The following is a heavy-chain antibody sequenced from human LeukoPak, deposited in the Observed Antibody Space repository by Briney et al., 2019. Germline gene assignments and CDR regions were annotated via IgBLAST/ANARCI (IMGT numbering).Heavy chain of an antibody. V-gene: IGHV3-21*01. CDR2: ISSSSSYI. J-gene: IGHJ6*02. CDR3: ARDLSSSWYEDYYYGMDV. D-gene: IGHD6-13*01. Sequence: GGSLRLSCAASGFTFSSYSMNWVRQAPGKGLEWVSSISSSSSYIYYADSVKGRFTISRDNAKNSLYLQMNSLRAEDTAVYYCARDLSSSWYEDYYYGMDVWGQGTTVTVSS. CDR1: GFTFSSYS.